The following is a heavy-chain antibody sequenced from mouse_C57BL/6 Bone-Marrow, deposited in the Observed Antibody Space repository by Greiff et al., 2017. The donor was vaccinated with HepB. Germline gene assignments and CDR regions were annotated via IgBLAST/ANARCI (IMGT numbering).Heavy chain of an antibody. CDR3: ARGGYWFAY. V-gene: IGHV3-1*01. Sequence: EVKLVESGPGLAKPSQTLSLTCTVTGYSITSGYDWHWIRHFPGNKLEWMGYISYSGSTNYNPSLKSRISITHDTSKNHFFLKLNSVTTEDTATYYCARGGYWFAYWGQGTLVTVSA. CDR2: ISYSGST. CDR1: GYSITSGYD. J-gene: IGHJ3*01.